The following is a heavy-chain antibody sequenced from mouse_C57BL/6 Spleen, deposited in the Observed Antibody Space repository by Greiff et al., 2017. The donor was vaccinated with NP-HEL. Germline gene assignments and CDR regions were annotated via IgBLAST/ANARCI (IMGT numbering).Heavy chain of an antibody. CDR3: ARLTTVVAPFDY. J-gene: IGHJ2*01. D-gene: IGHD1-1*01. CDR2: ISSGGSYT. Sequence: DVHLVESGGDLVKPGGSLKLSCAASGFTFSSYGMSWVRQTPDKRLEWVATISSGGSYTYYPDSVKGRFTISRDNAKNTLYLQMSSLKSEDTAMYYCARLTTVVAPFDYWGQGTTLTVSS. CDR1: GFTFSSYG. V-gene: IGHV5-6*01.